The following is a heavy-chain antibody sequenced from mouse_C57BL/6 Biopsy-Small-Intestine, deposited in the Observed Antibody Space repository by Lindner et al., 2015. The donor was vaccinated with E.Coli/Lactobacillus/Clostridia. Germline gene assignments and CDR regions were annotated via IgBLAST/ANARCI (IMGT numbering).Heavy chain of an antibody. CDR3: AAQTTVVTPSLDF. D-gene: IGHD1-1*01. J-gene: IGHJ4*01. V-gene: IGHV1-83*01. Sequence: SVKVSCKVSGYTLTEKFIHWVRQAPGKGLEWMGGFDPENGEAIYAHKFQGRVAMTEDSSTDTAYMVLSSLRSDDTAVYFCAAQTTVVTPSLDFWGQGTLVTVSP. CDR1: GYTLTEKF. CDR2: FDPENGEA.